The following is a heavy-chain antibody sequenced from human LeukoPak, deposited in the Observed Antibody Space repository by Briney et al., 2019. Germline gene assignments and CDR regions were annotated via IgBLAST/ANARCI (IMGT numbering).Heavy chain of an antibody. V-gene: IGHV3-15*01. CDR3: TTDDRGYSYAPRY. Sequence: GGSLRLSCAASGFNFSDYNMNWVRQAPGKGLEWVGRIKSEPDGGTTDYAAPVKGKFTISRDDSKNTLYLQMNSLRAEDTALYYCTTDDRGYSYAPRYWGQGTLVTVSS. CDR1: GFNFSDYN. CDR2: IKSEPDGGTT. D-gene: IGHD5-18*01. J-gene: IGHJ4*02.